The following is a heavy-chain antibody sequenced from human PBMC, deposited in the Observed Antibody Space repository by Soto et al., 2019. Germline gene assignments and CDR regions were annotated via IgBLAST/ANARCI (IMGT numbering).Heavy chain of an antibody. Sequence: GGSLRLSCAASGFTFSSYAMSWVRQAPGKGLEWVSAISGSGGSTYYADSVKGRFTISRDNSKNTLYLQMNSLRAEDTAVYYCAKDNPRGYDFWSGYYMREDYFDYWGQGTLVTVSS. CDR1: GFTFSSYA. J-gene: IGHJ4*02. CDR3: AKDNPRGYDFWSGYYMREDYFDY. V-gene: IGHV3-23*01. CDR2: ISGSGGST. D-gene: IGHD3-3*01.